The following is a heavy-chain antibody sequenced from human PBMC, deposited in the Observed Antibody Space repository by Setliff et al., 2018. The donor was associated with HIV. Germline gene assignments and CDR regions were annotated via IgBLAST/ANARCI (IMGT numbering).Heavy chain of an antibody. Sequence: SETLSLTCIVSGGSINSTSYYWGWIRQPPGKGLEWIGAVYYSGNTYYNPSLKSRATMSIDTSKNLLSLELTSMTAADTAVYFCAREPNWGTVTTYAYFYSTDVWGNGTTVTVSS. CDR2: VYYSGNT. J-gene: IGHJ6*04. CDR3: AREPNWGTVTTYAYFYSTDV. D-gene: IGHD3-16*01. CDR1: GGSINSTSYY. V-gene: IGHV4-39*02.